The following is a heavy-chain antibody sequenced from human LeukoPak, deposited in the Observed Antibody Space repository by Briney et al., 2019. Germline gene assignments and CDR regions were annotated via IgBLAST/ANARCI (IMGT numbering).Heavy chain of an antibody. Sequence: ASVKVSCQASGYTFPSYYMHWVRPAPGQGLEWMGIINPSGGSTSYAQKFQGRVTITADESTSTAYMELSSLRSEDTAVYYCARAPSDYYDSSGWGQGTLVTVSS. D-gene: IGHD3-22*01. CDR3: ARAPSDYYDSSG. CDR1: GYTFPSYY. CDR2: INPSGGST. J-gene: IGHJ4*02. V-gene: IGHV1-46*01.